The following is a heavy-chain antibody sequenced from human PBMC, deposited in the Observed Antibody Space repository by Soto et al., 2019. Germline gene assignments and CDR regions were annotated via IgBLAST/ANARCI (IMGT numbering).Heavy chain of an antibody. J-gene: IGHJ6*02. V-gene: IGHV3-15*07. CDR1: GLPSSNAW. D-gene: IGHD2-15*01. CDR3: TTGSVEGV. CDR2: IKTKSEGGPT. Sequence: EVQLVESGGGFIQPGGSLRLSCAASGLPSSNAWMNWVRQAPGKGLEWVGRIKTKSEGGPTDYAAAVKGRFTVSRDDSKNTLYLQMNSLKPEYTAVYYCTTGSVEGVWGQGTTVTVSS.